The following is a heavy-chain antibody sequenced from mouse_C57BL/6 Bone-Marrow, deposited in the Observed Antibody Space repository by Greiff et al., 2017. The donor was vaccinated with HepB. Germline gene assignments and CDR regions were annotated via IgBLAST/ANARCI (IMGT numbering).Heavy chain of an antibody. J-gene: IGHJ4*01. CDR3: ARRNYYGSSYYAMDY. D-gene: IGHD1-1*01. CDR1: GFTFSDYG. V-gene: IGHV5-17*01. CDR2: ISSGSSTI. Sequence: EVQLVESGVGLVKPGGSLKLSCAASGFTFSDYGMHWVRQAPEKGLEWVAYISSGSSTIYYADTVKGRFTISRDNAKNTLFLQMTSLRSEDTAMYYCARRNYYGSSYYAMDYWGQGTSVTVSS.